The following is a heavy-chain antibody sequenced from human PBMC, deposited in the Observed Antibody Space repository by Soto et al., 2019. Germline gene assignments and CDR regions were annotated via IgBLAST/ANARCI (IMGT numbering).Heavy chain of an antibody. CDR1: GGSISSDY. CDR3: ARGGWRQIDY. V-gene: IGHV4-59*08. Sequence: SETLSLTCTVSGGSISSDYWSWIRQPPGKGLEWIGYIYYTGSTNYNPSLKSRVTISVDTSKNQFSLKLSSVTAADTAVYYCARGGWRQIDYWGQGTLVTVSS. D-gene: IGHD3-3*01. J-gene: IGHJ4*02. CDR2: IYYTGST.